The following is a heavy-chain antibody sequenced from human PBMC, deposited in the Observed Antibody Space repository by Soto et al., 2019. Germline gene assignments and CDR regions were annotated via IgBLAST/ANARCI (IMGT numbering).Heavy chain of an antibody. D-gene: IGHD5-18*01. CDR2: VYDSATT. Sequence: SETLSLTCTVSDGSIRNYYWNWIRQPPGKGLDWIGYVYDSATTNYNPSLESRVTISVDTSKNQFSLKLTSVTAADTAVYYCERRPGYGNAFDIWGQGTMVPVS. CDR3: ERRPGYGNAFDI. CDR1: DGSIRNYY. J-gene: IGHJ3*02. V-gene: IGHV4-59*08.